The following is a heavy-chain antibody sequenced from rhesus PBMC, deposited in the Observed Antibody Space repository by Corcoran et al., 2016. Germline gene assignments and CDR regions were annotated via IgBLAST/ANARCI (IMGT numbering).Heavy chain of an antibody. J-gene: IGHJ2*01. D-gene: IGHD3-9*01. CDR3: ARAYEDDYGYYYKRYFDL. Sequence: QLQLQESGPGLVKPSETLSLTCAVSGGSISSNYWTWIRQAPGTGLEWIGRISGSGGSTDYNPSLKSRVTISTGTSKNQFSLKLSSVTAADTAVYYCARAYEDDYGYYYKRYFDLWGPGTPITISS. CDR2: ISGSGGST. V-gene: IGHV4-173*01. CDR1: GGSISSNY.